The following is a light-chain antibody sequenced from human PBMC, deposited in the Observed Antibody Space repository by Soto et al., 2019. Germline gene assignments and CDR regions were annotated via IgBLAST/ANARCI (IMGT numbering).Light chain of an antibody. CDR2: EGS. CDR3: CSYAGSSTYV. J-gene: IGLJ1*01. CDR1: SRDVGSYNL. Sequence: LTHAASGTSVARRGRTIINKRNSRDVGSYNLVSWYQQHPGKAPKLIIYEGSKRPSGVSNRFSGSKSGNTASLTISGLQAEDEADYYCCSYAGSSTYVFGTGTKVTVL. V-gene: IGLV2-23*01.